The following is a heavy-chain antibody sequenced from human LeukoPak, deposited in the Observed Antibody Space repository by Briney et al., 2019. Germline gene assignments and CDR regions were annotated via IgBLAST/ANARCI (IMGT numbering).Heavy chain of an antibody. J-gene: IGHJ5*02. CDR3: ARGLPSFDSYGACDL. Sequence: GGSLRLSCAASGFTLSDYFMNWIRQAPGKGLEWLAYFSPRGSAVYYAASVKGRFTISRDSAKKSVFLQMDSLRADDTAVYYCARGLPSFDSYGACDLWGQGALVTVSS. CDR2: FSPRGSAV. D-gene: IGHD3-9*01. V-gene: IGHV3-11*01. CDR1: GFTLSDYF.